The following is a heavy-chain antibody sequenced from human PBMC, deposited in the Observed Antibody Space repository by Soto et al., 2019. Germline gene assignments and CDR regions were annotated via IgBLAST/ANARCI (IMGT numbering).Heavy chain of an antibody. D-gene: IGHD2-15*01. J-gene: IGHJ3*02. V-gene: IGHV3-15*07. CDR1: GFTFSNAW. CDR2: NKSKTDGGTT. CDR3: TTDPDGSAPDAFDI. Sequence: EVQLVESGGGLVKPGGSLRLSCAASGFTFSNAWMKWVRQAPGKGLEWVGRNKSKTDGGTTDYAAPVKGRFTISRDDSKNTLYLQMNSLKTEDTAVYYCTTDPDGSAPDAFDIWGQGTMVTVSS.